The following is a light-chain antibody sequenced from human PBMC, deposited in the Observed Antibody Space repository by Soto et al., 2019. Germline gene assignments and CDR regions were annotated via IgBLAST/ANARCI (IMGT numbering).Light chain of an antibody. CDR2: EVS. CDR1: SSDVGGYNY. V-gene: IGLV2-8*01. Sequence: QSVLPQPPSASGSPGQSVTISCTGTSSDVGGYNYVSWYQQHPGKAPKLMIYEVSKRPSGVPDRFSGSKSGNTASLTVSGLQAEDEADYYCSSHAGSKRVFGTGTKVTVL. J-gene: IGLJ1*01. CDR3: SSHAGSKRV.